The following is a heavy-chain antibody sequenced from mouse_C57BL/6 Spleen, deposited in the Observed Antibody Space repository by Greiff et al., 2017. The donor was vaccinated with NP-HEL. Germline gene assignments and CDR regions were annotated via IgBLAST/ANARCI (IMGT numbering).Heavy chain of an antibody. J-gene: IGHJ4*01. D-gene: IGHD2-5*01. V-gene: IGHV1-53*01. CDR1: GYTFTSYW. Sequence: VQLQQPGTELVKPGASVKLSCKASGYTFTSYWMHWVKQRPGQGLEWIGNINPSNGGTNYNEKLKSKATLTVDKSSSTAYMQLSSLTSEDSAVYYCAVVTRGRGDYYAMDYWGQGTSVTVSS. CDR3: AVVTRGRGDYYAMDY. CDR2: INPSNGGT.